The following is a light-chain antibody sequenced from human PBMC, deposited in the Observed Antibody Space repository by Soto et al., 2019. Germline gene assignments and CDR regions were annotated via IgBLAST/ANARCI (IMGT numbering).Light chain of an antibody. CDR2: EVS. Sequence: QSVLTQPASVSGTPGQSITISCTGSNSDVGIYDFVSWYQHHPGRAPKLIVSEVSHRPSGVSNRFSGSKSGNTASLTISGLQAEDEADYYCSSYTSSSTRVFGTGTKVTV. CDR1: NSDVGIYDF. CDR3: SSYTSSSTRV. J-gene: IGLJ1*01. V-gene: IGLV2-14*01.